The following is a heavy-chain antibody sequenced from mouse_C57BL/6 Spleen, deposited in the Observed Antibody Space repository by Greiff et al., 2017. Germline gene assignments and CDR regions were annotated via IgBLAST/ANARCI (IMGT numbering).Heavy chain of an antibody. D-gene: IGHD4-1*01. J-gene: IGHJ2*01. CDR3: ARMEGTGNEENYLDY. Sequence: QVTLKVSGPGILQPSQTLSLTCSFSGFSLSTFGMGVGWIRQPSGKGLEWLAHICWGADKYYNPALTSRLPISKDTSKNQLFLKIANVDTADTATYYCARMEGTGNEENYLDYWGQGTTLTVSS. V-gene: IGHV8-8*01. CDR2: ICWGADK. CDR1: GFSLSTFGMG.